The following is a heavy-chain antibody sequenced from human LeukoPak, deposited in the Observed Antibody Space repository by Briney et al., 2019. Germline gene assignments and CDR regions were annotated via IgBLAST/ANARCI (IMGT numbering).Heavy chain of an antibody. V-gene: IGHV3-21*01. D-gene: IGHD3-10*01. CDR3: ARYYYGSDYAFDY. Sequence: GGSLRLSCTVSGFTVSSNSMSWVRQAPGKGLEWVSSITSSSSHIFYADAVKGRFTISRDDAKNSQYLQMNSLRAEDTAVYYCARYYYGSDYAFDYWGQGTLVTVSS. CDR1: GFTVSSNS. J-gene: IGHJ4*02. CDR2: ITSSSSHI.